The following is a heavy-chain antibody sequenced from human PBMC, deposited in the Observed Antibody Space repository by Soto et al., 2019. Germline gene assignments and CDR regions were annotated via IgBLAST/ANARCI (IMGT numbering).Heavy chain of an antibody. CDR3: ARGVGSGTYYNQYNWFDP. J-gene: IGHJ5*02. V-gene: IGHV1-18*01. CDR2: INTYNGNT. Sequence: GASVKVSCKASGYTFTSYGISWVRQAPGQGLEWMGWINTYNGNTNHAQKLQGRVTMTTDTSTSTAYMELRSLRSDDTAVYYCARGVGSGTYYNQYNWFDPWGQRTLVTVSS. CDR1: GYTFTSYG. D-gene: IGHD3-10*01.